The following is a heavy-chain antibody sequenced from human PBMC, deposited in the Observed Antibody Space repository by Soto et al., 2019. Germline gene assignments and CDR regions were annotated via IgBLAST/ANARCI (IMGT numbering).Heavy chain of an antibody. CDR1: GFTFSSYV. CDR3: AKGIAAAGTGGYYFDY. V-gene: IGHV3-23*01. Sequence: LRLSCAASGFTFSSYVLSWVRQSPGKGLEWVSAISGSGGSTYYADSVKGRFTISRDNSKNTLYLQMNSLRAEDTAVYYCAKGIAAAGTGGYYFDYWGQGTLVTVSS. J-gene: IGHJ4*02. D-gene: IGHD6-13*01. CDR2: ISGSGGST.